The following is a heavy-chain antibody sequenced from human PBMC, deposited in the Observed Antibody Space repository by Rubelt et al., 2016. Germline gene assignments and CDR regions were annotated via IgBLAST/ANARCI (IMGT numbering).Heavy chain of an antibody. D-gene: IGHD1-26*01. CDR2: ISYDRNNK. CDR1: GFTFTSYA. CDR3: ARGGATTDY. J-gene: IGHJ4*02. V-gene: IGHV3-30*04. Sequence: YGGGVVQPGRSLRLSCAASGFTFTSYAIHWVRQAPGKGLEWVAVISYDRNNKYYADSVKGRFTISRDNSKNTVYLQMNSLRAEDTAVYYCARGGATTDYWGQGTLVTVSS.